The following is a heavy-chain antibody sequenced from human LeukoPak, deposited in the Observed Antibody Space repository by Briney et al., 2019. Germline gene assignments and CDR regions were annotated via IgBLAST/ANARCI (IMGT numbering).Heavy chain of an antibody. CDR3: ARQASGGWYYDY. D-gene: IGHD6-19*01. J-gene: IGHJ4*02. Sequence: ASVKVSYKASGYTFTDYYMHCVRQAPGQGLEWMGWINPNSGGAHYAQKFQGRVSMTRETSISTIYMELSRLTSGDTAVYYCARQASGGWYYDYWGQRTLVTVSS. CDR1: GYTFTDYY. CDR2: INPNSGGA. V-gene: IGHV1-2*02.